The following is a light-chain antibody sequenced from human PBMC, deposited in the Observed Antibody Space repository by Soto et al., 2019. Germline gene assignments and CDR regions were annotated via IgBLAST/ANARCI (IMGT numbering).Light chain of an antibody. Sequence: DIVMTQSPLSLPVTPGEPASISCRSSQSLLHSNGYNYLDWYLQKPGQSPQLLIYLGSNRASGVPSRFRGGGSGTNFTLTISSLQPEDVGTYYCQNYNSAPITFGQGTRLEIK. J-gene: IGKJ5*01. V-gene: IGKV2-28*01. CDR3: QNYNSAPIT. CDR1: QSLLHSNGYNY. CDR2: LGS.